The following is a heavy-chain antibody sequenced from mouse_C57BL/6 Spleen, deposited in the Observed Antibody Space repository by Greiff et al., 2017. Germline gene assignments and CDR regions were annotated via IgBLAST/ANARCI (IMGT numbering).Heavy chain of an antibody. Sequence: LVESGAELVRPGASVTLSCKASGYTFTDYEMHWVKQTPVHGLEWIGAIDPETGGTAYNQKFKGKAILTADKSSSTAYMELRSLTSEDSAVYYCTRCDGYLFAYWGQGTLVTVSA. CDR3: TRCDGYLFAY. CDR2: IDPETGGT. J-gene: IGHJ3*01. V-gene: IGHV1-15*01. D-gene: IGHD2-3*01. CDR1: GYTFTDYE.